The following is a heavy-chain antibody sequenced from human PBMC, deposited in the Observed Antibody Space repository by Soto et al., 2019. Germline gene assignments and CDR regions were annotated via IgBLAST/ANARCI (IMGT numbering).Heavy chain of an antibody. CDR1: RYTFTSYA. Sequence: QVQLVQSGAEVKKPGASVKVSCKASRYTFTSYAIHWVRQAPGQRLEWMGWINAGNGNTKYSQKFQGRVTITRDTSASTAYMDLSSLRSEDTAVYYCARGDYYDIHDYWGQGTLVTVSS. D-gene: IGHD3-22*01. CDR2: INAGNGNT. J-gene: IGHJ4*02. CDR3: ARGDYYDIHDY. V-gene: IGHV1-3*01.